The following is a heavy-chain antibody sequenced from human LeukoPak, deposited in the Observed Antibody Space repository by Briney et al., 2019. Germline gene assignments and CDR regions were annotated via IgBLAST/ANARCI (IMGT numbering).Heavy chain of an antibody. D-gene: IGHD6-19*01. Sequence: PGGSLRLSCAASGFTFSSYVMTWVRQAPGKGLEWVSAISGSGGSTYYADSVKGRFTISRDNSKNTLYLQMNSLRAEDTAVYYCAKGPLTEVAGTTWDYWGQGTPVTVSS. CDR3: AKGPLTEVAGTTWDY. CDR1: GFTFSSYV. CDR2: ISGSGGST. V-gene: IGHV3-23*01. J-gene: IGHJ4*02.